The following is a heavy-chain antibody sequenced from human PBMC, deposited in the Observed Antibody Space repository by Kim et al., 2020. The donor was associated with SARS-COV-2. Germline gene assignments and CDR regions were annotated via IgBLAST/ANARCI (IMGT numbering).Heavy chain of an antibody. CDR2: IYYSGST. V-gene: IGHV4-59*01. J-gene: IGHJ3*02. CDR3: ARFTVVTSNDAFDI. CDR1: GGSISSYY. D-gene: IGHD2-15*01. Sequence: SETLSLTCTVSGGSISSYYWSWIRQPPGKGLEWIGYIYYSGSTNYNPSLKSRVTISVDTSKNQFSLKLSSVTAADTAVYYCARFTVVTSNDAFDIWGQGTMVTVSS.